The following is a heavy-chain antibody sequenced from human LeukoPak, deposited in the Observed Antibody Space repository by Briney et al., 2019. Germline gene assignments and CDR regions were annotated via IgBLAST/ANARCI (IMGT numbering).Heavy chain of an antibody. V-gene: IGHV3-48*02. CDR1: GFTFSSYS. CDR3: AREARTTWLAKDYFDY. J-gene: IGHJ4*02. D-gene: IGHD6-19*01. Sequence: PGGSLRLSCAASGFTFSSYSMNWVCQAPGKGLEWVSYISSSSSTIYYADSVKGRFTISRDNAKNSLYLQMNSLRDEDTAVYYCAREARTTWLAKDYFDYWGQGTLVTVSS. CDR2: ISSSSSTI.